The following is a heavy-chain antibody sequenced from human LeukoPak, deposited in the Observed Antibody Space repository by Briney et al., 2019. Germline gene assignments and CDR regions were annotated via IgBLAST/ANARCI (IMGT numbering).Heavy chain of an antibody. J-gene: IGHJ6*02. CDR3: ARDHGVSIAAAGHTRNYYYYGMDV. CDR2: INHSGST. V-gene: IGHV4-34*01. Sequence: SETLSLTCAVYGGSFSGYYWSWIRQPPGKGLEWIGEINHSGSTNYNPSLKSRVTISVDTSKNQFSLKLSSVTAADTAVYYCARDHGVSIAAAGHTRNYYYYGMDVWGQGTTVTVSS. D-gene: IGHD6-13*01. CDR1: GGSFSGYY.